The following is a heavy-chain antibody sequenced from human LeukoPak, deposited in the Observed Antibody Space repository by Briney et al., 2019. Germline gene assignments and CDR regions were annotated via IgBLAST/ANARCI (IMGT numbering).Heavy chain of an antibody. V-gene: IGHV1-69*13. CDR3: AREGYYYDSSGYSRTIDY. D-gene: IGHD3-22*01. Sequence: SVKVSCKASGGTFSSYAISWVRQAPGQGLEWMGGIIPIFGTANYAQKFQGRVTITADESTSTAYMELSSLRSEDTAVYYCAREGYYYDSSGYSRTIDYWGQGTLVTVSS. CDR1: GGTFSSYA. CDR2: IIPIFGTA. J-gene: IGHJ4*02.